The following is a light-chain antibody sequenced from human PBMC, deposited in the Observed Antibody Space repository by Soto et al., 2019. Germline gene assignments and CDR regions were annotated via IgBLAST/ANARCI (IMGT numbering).Light chain of an antibody. V-gene: IGKV2-40*01. CDR1: QSLLDSDDGDTY. CDR3: MQRIEFPLT. Sequence: DIVLTQTPLSLPVTPGEPASISCRSSQSLLDSDDGDTYLDWYLQKPGQSPQLLIYTVSYRAVGVRDRFSGSGSGTNFRLKISRVEAEDVGVYYCMQRIEFPLTFDGGTKVEIK. CDR2: TVS. J-gene: IGKJ4*01.